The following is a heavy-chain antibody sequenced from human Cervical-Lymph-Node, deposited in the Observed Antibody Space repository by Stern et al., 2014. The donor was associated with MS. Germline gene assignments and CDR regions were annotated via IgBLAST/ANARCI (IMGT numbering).Heavy chain of an antibody. Sequence: QVQLVESGPGLVKPSGTLSLTCAVSGGSVSSTNWWSWVRQSPGKGLEWIGDIYHSGASNYRPSLRSRVSISLDNSKNHLSLHLTSVTAADTAVYYCARERQQYCNSEGCSYWYFDLWGRGNLVTVSS. V-gene: IGHV4-4*02. CDR1: GGSVSSTNW. D-gene: IGHD2/OR15-2a*01. J-gene: IGHJ2*01. CDR3: ARERQQYCNSEGCSYWYFDL. CDR2: IYHSGAS.